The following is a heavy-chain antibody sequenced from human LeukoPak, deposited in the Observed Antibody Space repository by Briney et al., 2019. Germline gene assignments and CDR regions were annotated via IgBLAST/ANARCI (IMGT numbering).Heavy chain of an antibody. D-gene: IGHD2-2*01. CDR2: IIPILGIA. Sequence: SVKVSCKASGGTFSSYAISWVRQAPGQGLEWIGRIIPILGIANYAQKFQGRVTITADKSTSTAYMELSSLRSEDTAVYYCAREVCSSTSCLIDYWGQGTLVTVSS. CDR1: GGTFSSYA. CDR3: AREVCSSTSCLIDY. J-gene: IGHJ4*02. V-gene: IGHV1-69*04.